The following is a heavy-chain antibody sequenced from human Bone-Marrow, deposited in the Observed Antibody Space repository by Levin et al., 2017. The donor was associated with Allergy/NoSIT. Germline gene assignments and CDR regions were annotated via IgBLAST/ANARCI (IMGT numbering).Heavy chain of an antibody. Sequence: SQTLSLTCTVSGYSISSGYYWGWIRQPPGKGLEWIGSIYHSGSTYYNPSRKSRVTISVETSKNQFSLKLSPVTAADTAAYYCARGNNCSGGSCYSVRVGPRKPNWFDPWGQGTLVTVSS. V-gene: IGHV4-38-2*02. CDR1: GYSISSGYY. J-gene: IGHJ5*02. D-gene: IGHD2-15*01. CDR3: ARGNNCSGGSCYSVRVGPRKPNWFDP. CDR2: IYHSGST.